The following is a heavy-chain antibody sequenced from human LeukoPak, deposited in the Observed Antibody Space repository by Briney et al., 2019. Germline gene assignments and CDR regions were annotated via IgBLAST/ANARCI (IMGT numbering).Heavy chain of an antibody. CDR2: ISYDGSNK. J-gene: IGHJ6*03. D-gene: IGHD3-10*01. Sequence: GGSLRLSCAASGFTFSSYAMHWVRQAPGKGLEWVAVISYDGSNKYFGDSAKGRFTISRDNSKNTLYLQMDSLRAEDTAIYYCAKAVTSDYHSLYYNYYMDVWGKGTTVTVSS. CDR1: GFTFSSYA. V-gene: IGHV3-30*18. CDR3: AKAVTSDYHSLYYNYYMDV.